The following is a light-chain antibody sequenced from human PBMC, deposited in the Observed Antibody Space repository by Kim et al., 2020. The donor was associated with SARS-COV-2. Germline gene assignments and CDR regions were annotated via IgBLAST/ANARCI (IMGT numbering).Light chain of an antibody. J-gene: IGKJ2*01. CDR3: QQYASSPRT. Sequence: LSPGEGATLSCRASQSVSGSYLVWYQQKPGQAPRLLMYGASSRATGIPDRFSGSGSGTDFTLTITRLEPEDFAVYYCQQYASSPRTFGQGTKLEI. CDR2: GAS. CDR1: QSVSGSY. V-gene: IGKV3-20*01.